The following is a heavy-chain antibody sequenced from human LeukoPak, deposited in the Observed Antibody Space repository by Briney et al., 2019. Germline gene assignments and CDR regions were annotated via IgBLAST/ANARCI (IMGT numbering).Heavy chain of an antibody. CDR1: GGTFSSYG. CDR2: IRPIIGTA. V-gene: IGHV1-69*05. D-gene: IGHD2-2*01. J-gene: IGHJ6*03. CDR3: SRSGGAGCSSASCYPSMYDYYYMDV. Sequence: GPSLKVSCKASGGTFSSYGISWVRQAPGHGHERMGGIRPIIGTANNAQTSHGRLATTTDESTSTAYMQLSSLRSAAAAAYYCSRSGGAGCSSASCYPSMYDYYYMDVWGKGTTVTVSS.